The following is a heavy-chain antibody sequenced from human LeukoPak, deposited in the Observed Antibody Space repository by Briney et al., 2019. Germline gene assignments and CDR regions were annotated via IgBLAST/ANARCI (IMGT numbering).Heavy chain of an antibody. J-gene: IGHJ6*02. CDR3: ASARNYYDSSGYYYGYYYGMDV. V-gene: IGHV3-21*01. CDR1: GFTFSSYA. D-gene: IGHD3-22*01. Sequence: PGGSLRLSCAASGFTFSSYAMSWVRQAPGKGLEWVSSISSSSSYIYYADSVKGRFTISRDNAKNSLYLQMNSLRAEDTAVYYCASARNYYDSSGYYYGYYYGMDVWGQGTTVTVSS. CDR2: ISSSSSYI.